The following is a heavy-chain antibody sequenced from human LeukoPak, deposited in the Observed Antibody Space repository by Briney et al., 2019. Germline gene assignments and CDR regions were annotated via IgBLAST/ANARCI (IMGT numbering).Heavy chain of an antibody. J-gene: IGHJ3*02. CDR1: GYAFTGYY. CDR2: IIPIFGTA. D-gene: IGHD2-2*02. CDR3: ARALVVPAAILDI. V-gene: IGHV1-69*13. Sequence: SVKVSCKASGYAFTGYYMHWVRQAPGQGLEWMGRIIPIFGTANYAQKFQGRVTITADESTSTAYMELSSLRSEDTAVYYCARALVVPAAILDIWGQGTMVTVSS.